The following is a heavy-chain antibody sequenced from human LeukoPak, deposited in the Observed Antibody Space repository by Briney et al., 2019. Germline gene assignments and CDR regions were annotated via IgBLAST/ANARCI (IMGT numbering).Heavy chain of an antibody. CDR3: ARYYGDLYYYGMDV. D-gene: IGHD4-17*01. CDR2: INHSGST. CDR1: GGPFSGYY. Sequence: SETLSLTCAVYGGPFSGYYWSWIRQPPGKGLEWIGEINHSGSTNYNPSLKSRVTISVDTSKNQFSLKLSSVTAADTAVYYCARYYGDLYYYGMDVWGQGTTVTVSS. V-gene: IGHV4-34*01. J-gene: IGHJ6*02.